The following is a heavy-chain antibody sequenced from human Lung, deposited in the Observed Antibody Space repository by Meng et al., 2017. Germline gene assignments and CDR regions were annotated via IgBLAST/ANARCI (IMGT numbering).Heavy chain of an antibody. Sequence: QVQLRQWVAGEVKPSETMSLTCAVYVGSFSGYQWNWIRQSPGKGLGWIGDINHRGRANYNPSLKSRVTISVDTSKNQFSLKLSSVTAADTAVYYCARDQGGAGGYWGQGTLVTVSS. D-gene: IGHD2-15*01. CDR2: INHRGRA. V-gene: IGHV4-34*01. CDR1: VGSFSGYQ. CDR3: ARDQGGAGGY. J-gene: IGHJ4*02.